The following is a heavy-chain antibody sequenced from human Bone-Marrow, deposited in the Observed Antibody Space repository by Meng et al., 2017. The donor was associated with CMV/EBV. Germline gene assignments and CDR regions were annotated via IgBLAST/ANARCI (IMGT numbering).Heavy chain of an antibody. V-gene: IGHV3-21*01. CDR2: ISSSSSYI. Sequence: ASGFTFSSYNMNWVRQAPGKGLEWVSYISSSSSYIYYADSVKGRFTISRDNAKNSLYLQMNSLRAEDTAVYYCGRYSGYGTVLIDYWGQGTLVTVSS. CDR3: GRYSGYGTVLIDY. CDR1: GFTFSSYN. J-gene: IGHJ4*02. D-gene: IGHD5-12*01.